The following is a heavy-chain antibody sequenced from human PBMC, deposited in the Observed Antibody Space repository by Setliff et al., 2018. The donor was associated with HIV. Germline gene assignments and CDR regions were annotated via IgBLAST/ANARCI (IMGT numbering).Heavy chain of an antibody. CDR2: INLVTTKT. CDR3: MNGGSVGQFDY. Sequence: ASVKVSCKTSGYTFTQSHDLHWVRQVPGQGPEWMGWINLVTTKTAYLQKFQGRVIITRDTSATTAYMEMSSLRSDDKAEYYCMNGGSVGQFDYWGQGTLVTVSS. V-gene: IGHV1-3*01. D-gene: IGHD3-16*01. CDR1: GYTFTQSHD. J-gene: IGHJ4*02.